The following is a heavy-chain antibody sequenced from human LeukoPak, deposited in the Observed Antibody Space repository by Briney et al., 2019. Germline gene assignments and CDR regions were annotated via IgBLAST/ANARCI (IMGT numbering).Heavy chain of an antibody. V-gene: IGHV4-4*07. Sequence: SETLSLTCTVSGGSISSYYWSWIRQSAGKGLEWIGRIYTSGSTNYNPSLKSRVTMSVDTSKNQFSLKLSSVTAADTAVYYCAREVNLRFLEWLIDYWGQGTLVTVSS. J-gene: IGHJ4*02. CDR3: AREVNLRFLEWLIDY. D-gene: IGHD3-3*01. CDR1: GGSISSYY. CDR2: IYTSGST.